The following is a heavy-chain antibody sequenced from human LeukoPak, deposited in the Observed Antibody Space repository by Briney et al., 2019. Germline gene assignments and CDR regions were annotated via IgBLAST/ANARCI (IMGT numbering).Heavy chain of an antibody. J-gene: IGHJ4*02. CDR1: GFTFSSYA. V-gene: IGHV3-23*01. CDR3: AKADIVVVVAARALDY. D-gene: IGHD2-15*01. CDR2: ISGSGGST. Sequence: GGSLRLSCAASGFTFSSYAMSWVRQAPGKGLEWVSAISGSGGSTYYADSVKGRFTISRDNSKNTLYLQMNSLRAEDTAVYYCAKADIVVVVAARALDYWGQGTLVTVSS.